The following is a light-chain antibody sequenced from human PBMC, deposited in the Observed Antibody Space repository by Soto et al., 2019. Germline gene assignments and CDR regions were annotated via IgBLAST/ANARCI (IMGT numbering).Light chain of an antibody. CDR2: RIS. CDR3: QQYNNWPPGLT. J-gene: IGKJ4*01. V-gene: IGKV3-15*01. Sequence: EIVMTQSPATLSVSPGERVTLSCRASQSVASNLAWYQQKPGQAPRLLIYRISTRASGIPARFSGSGSGTEFTLTISSLQSEDFAVYYCQQYNNWPPGLTFGGGTKVEIK. CDR1: QSVASN.